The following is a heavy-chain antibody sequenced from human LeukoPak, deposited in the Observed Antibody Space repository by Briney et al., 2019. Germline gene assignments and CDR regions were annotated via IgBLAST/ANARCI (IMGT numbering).Heavy chain of an antibody. CDR2: IGVGGSST. CDR1: GFTFSNSA. V-gene: IGHV3-23*01. J-gene: IGHJ1*01. Sequence: GGSLRLSCAASGFTFSNSAMSWVRQAPGKGLEWVSTIGVGGSSTYYADSVKGRFTISSDNSKNTLYLQMNSLRAEDTAVYYCAKDGGGYYDSRGYLLWGQGTLVTIS. CDR3: AKDGGGYYDSRGYLL. D-gene: IGHD3-22*01.